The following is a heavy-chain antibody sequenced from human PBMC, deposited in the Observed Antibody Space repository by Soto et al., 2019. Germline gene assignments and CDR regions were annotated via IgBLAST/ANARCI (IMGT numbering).Heavy chain of an antibody. CDR2: TGYSRLTT. Sequence: PGGSLRLSCAASGLNFSILARSWVRRAPGKGLEWVSTTGYSRLTTYYADSVKGRFTVSRDNSKNTLDLQMSSLRAEDTAVYYCATVHSTSRSFDYWGQGTLVTVSS. J-gene: IGHJ4*02. CDR3: ATVHSTSRSFDY. D-gene: IGHD6-6*01. CDR1: GLNFSILA. V-gene: IGHV3-23*01.